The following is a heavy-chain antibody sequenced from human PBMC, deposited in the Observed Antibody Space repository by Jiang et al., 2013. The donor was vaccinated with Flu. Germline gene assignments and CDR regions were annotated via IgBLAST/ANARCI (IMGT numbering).Heavy chain of an antibody. Sequence: GAEVKKPGESLRISCKGSGYSFTSYWISWVRQMPGKGLEWMGRIDPSDSYTNYSPSFQGHVTISADKSISTAYLQWSSLKASDTAMYYCARHRDIVVVPAARSDAFDIWGQGTMVTVSS. CDR3: ARHRDIVVVPAARSDAFDI. CDR1: GYSFTSYW. J-gene: IGHJ3*02. CDR2: IDPSDSYT. V-gene: IGHV5-10-1*01. D-gene: IGHD2-2*01.